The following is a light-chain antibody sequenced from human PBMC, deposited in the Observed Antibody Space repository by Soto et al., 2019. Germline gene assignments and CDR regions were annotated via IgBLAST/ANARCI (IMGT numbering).Light chain of an antibody. CDR1: QTVGTNF. V-gene: IGKV3-20*01. Sequence: VWTQSPGTLSFSPGETATLSCRASQTVGTNFLAWYQQRPGQAPRLLMFGTSNRATDIPDRFGGSGSGTDFTLTISRLEPEDVAIYYCQHYSRTLPWTFGQGTKVDIK. CDR3: QHYSRTLPWT. J-gene: IGKJ1*01. CDR2: GTS.